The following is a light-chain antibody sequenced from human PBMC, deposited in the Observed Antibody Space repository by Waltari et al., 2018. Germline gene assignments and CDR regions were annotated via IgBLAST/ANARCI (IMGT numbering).Light chain of an antibody. J-gene: IGLJ2*01. CDR1: GGAVGGYDF. CDR3: SSYTSSGVV. V-gene: IGLV2-14*01. Sequence: QSALTQPASVSGSPGQAIIISCTGTGGAVGGYDFVSCYQQYPGKAPRLLIYDVYNRPSGVSNRFSGSKSDNTASLTISGLQAEDESVYYCSSYTSSGVVFGGGTKLTVL. CDR2: DVY.